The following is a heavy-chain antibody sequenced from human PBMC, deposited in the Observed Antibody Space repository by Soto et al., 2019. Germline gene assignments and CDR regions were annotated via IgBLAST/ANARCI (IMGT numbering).Heavy chain of an antibody. CDR3: ERVKDRLQLGGNYYYGMDV. V-gene: IGHV1-69*05. CDR2: IIPICPTP. J-gene: IGHJ6*02. Sequence: QVQLVQSGGEVKKPGSSVTVSCKASGGTFGNSAISWVRQAPGQGLEWMGGIIPICPTPDYAQKFQGRVTITSDESTSTDYMELSSLRSEDTAVYYCERVKDRLQLGGNYYYGMDVWGQGTTVTVSS. D-gene: IGHD5-12*01. CDR1: GGTFGNSA.